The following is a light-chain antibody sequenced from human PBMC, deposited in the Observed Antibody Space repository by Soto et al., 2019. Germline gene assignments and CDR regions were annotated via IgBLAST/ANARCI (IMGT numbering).Light chain of an antibody. CDR1: LSVSSSY. J-gene: IGKJ1*01. CDR3: QLDSGWPRA. Sequence: TPFVVTGSMLNGGIATLSCGAGLSVSSSYLDWDQQKPGQAPRHLIYGASTRATGIPARFSGSGSGVEFSVTVSILGSGVLSVYCSQLDSGWPRALGSGTKV. CDR2: GAS. V-gene: IGKV3-15*01.